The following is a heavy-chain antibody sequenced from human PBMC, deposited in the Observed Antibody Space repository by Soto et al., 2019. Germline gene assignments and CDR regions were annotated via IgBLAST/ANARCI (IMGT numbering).Heavy chain of an antibody. V-gene: IGHV4-59*04. Sequence: PSETLSLTCTVSGGSISSYYWSWIRQPPGKGLEWIGSIYHSGSTYYNPSLKSRVTISVDTSKNQFSLKLSSVTAADTAVYYCARVGGYGMDVWGQGTTVTVSS. CDR2: IYHSGST. J-gene: IGHJ6*02. CDR3: ARVGGYGMDV. CDR1: GGSISSYY. D-gene: IGHD3-10*01.